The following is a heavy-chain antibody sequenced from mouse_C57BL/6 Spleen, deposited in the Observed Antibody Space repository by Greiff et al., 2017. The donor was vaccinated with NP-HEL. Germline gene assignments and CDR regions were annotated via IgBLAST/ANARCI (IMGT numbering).Heavy chain of an antibody. D-gene: IGHD1-1*01. CDR1: GYTFTEYT. Sequence: VQLQQSGAELVKPGASVKLSCKASGYTFTEYTIHWVKQRPGPGLAWIGWFYPGSGSIKYNEKFKDKATLTADKSSSPAYMELSRVTSEDSAVYVCARHGHYGSSSWYFDTWGTGTTVTVAS. CDR3: ARHGHYGSSSWYFDT. J-gene: IGHJ1*03. V-gene: IGHV1-62-2*01. CDR2: FYPGSGSI.